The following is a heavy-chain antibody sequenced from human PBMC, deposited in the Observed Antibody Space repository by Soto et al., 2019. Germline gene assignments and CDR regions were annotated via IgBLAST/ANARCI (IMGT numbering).Heavy chain of an antibody. D-gene: IGHD3-3*01. Sequence: GGSLRLSCAASGFTFDDYAMHWVRQAPGKGLEWVSGISWNSGSIGYADSVKGRFTISRDNAKNSLYLQMNSLRAEDTALYYCAKDRTFLEWFLSGFDPWSQGTLVPVSS. CDR1: GFTFDDYA. CDR3: AKDRTFLEWFLSGFDP. CDR2: ISWNSGSI. V-gene: IGHV3-9*01. J-gene: IGHJ5*02.